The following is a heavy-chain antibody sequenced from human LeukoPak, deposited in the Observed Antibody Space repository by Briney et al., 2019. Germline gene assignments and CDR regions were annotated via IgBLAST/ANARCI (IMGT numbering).Heavy chain of an antibody. CDR2: IWYDGSNK. V-gene: IGHV3-33*08. CDR3: ARDSRGYSYSYFDY. Sequence: GGSLRLSCAASGFTFSSYAMHWVRQAPGKGLEWVAVIWYDGSNKYYADSVKGRFTISRDNSKNTLYLQMNSLRAEDTAVYYCARDSRGYSYSYFDYWGQGTLVTVSS. CDR1: GFTFSSYA. D-gene: IGHD5-18*01. J-gene: IGHJ4*02.